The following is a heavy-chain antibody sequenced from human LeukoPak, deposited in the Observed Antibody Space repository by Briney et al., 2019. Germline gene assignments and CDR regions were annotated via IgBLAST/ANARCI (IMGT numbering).Heavy chain of an antibody. CDR3: AKSIAVAGGIDS. CDR2: ISGSGGST. J-gene: IGHJ4*02. V-gene: IGHV3-23*01. Sequence: GGSLRLSCVASGFTVSTRYMSWVRQAPGKGLEWVSVISGSGGSTYYADSVKGRFTISRDKPKNTLYLQMNSLRAEDTAVYYCAKSIAVAGGIDSWGQGTLVTVSS. D-gene: IGHD6-19*01. CDR1: GFTVSTRY.